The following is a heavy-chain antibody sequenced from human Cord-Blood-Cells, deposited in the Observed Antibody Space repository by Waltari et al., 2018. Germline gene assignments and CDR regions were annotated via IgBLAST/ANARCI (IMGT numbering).Heavy chain of an antibody. CDR2: ISSSSSYI. CDR1: GFTFSSYS. Sequence: EVQLVASGGGLVKPGGSLRLSCAASGFTFSSYSLNWVRQAPGKGLEWVSSISSSSSYIYYADSVKGRFTISRDNAKNSLYLQMNSLRAEDTAVYYCARGRKNYWGHWGQGTLVTVSS. D-gene: IGHD3-16*01. J-gene: IGHJ4*02. CDR3: ARGRKNYWGH. V-gene: IGHV3-21*01.